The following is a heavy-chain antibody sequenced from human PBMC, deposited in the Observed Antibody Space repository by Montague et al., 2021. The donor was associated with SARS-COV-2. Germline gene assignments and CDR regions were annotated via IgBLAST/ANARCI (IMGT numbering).Heavy chain of an antibody. Sequence: SETLSLTCAVYGGSFSGYYWSWIRQPPGKGLEWIGYIYYSGSTNYNPSLKSRVTISVDTSKNQFSLKLSSVTAADTAVYYCARDPWRITIFGVVTRYGMDVWGQGTTVTVSS. CDR2: IYYSGST. CDR3: ARDPWRITIFGVVTRYGMDV. D-gene: IGHD3-3*01. CDR1: GGSFSGYY. J-gene: IGHJ6*02. V-gene: IGHV4-59*01.